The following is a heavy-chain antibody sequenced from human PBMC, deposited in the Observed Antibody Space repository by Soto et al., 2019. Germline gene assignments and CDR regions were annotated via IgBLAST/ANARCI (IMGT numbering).Heavy chain of an antibody. Sequence: ASVKVSCKASGYTFTSYAMHWVRQAPGQRLEWMGWINAGNGNTKYSQKFQGRVTITRDTSASTAYMGLSSLRSEDTAVYYCARGGSGWYYYYGMDVWGQGTTVTVSS. J-gene: IGHJ6*02. D-gene: IGHD6-19*01. CDR1: GYTFTSYA. V-gene: IGHV1-3*01. CDR3: ARGGSGWYYYYGMDV. CDR2: INAGNGNT.